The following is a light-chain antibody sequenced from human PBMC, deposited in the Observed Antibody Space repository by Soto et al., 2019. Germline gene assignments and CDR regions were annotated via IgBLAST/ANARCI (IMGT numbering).Light chain of an antibody. Sequence: QSVLTQPASVSGSPGQSITISCTGTSSDVGNYDLVSWYQHHPGEAPKLMIYEATRRPSGISNRFSGSKSGNTASLTISELQAEDEADYYCCSYARPTFYAFATGTKVTVL. CDR2: EAT. V-gene: IGLV2-23*01. CDR1: SSDVGNYDL. J-gene: IGLJ1*01. CDR3: CSYARPTFYA.